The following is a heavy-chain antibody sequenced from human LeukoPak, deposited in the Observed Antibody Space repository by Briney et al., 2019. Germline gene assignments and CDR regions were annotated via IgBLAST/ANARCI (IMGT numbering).Heavy chain of an antibody. D-gene: IGHD3-22*01. Sequence: GGSLRLSCAASGFTFSSYAMHWVRQAPGKGLEWVAVISYDASNKYYADSVRGRFTISRDNPKNTLYLQMNSLRAEDTAVYYCARVNYYDSSDFDIWGQGTMVTVSS. CDR1: GFTFSSYA. CDR3: ARVNYYDSSDFDI. CDR2: ISYDASNK. J-gene: IGHJ3*02. V-gene: IGHV3-30*01.